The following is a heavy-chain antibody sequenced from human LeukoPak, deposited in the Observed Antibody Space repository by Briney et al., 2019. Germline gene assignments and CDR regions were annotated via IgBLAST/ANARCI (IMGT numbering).Heavy chain of an antibody. Sequence: GGSLRLSCAASGLTFNNDAMNWVRQAPGKGLEWASAISGSGDTTSYADSVKGRFTISRDNSKNTLYLQMNSLRAEDTAVYYCAKDRAPMDVWGKGTTVTVSS. J-gene: IGHJ6*03. CDR3: AKDRAPMDV. CDR2: ISGSGDTT. CDR1: GLTFNNDA. V-gene: IGHV3-23*01.